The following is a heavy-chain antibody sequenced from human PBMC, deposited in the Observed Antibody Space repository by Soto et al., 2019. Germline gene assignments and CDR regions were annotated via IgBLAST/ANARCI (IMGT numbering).Heavy chain of an antibody. CDR1: GYTFTSYA. CDR2: INAGNGNT. Sequence: GASVKVSCKASGYTFTSYAMHWVRQAPGQRLEWMGWINAGNGNTKYSQKFQGRVTITRDTSASTAYMELSSLRSEDTAVYYCAIVYPIAAAGTHPFDYWGQGTLVTVSS. J-gene: IGHJ4*02. CDR3: AIVYPIAAAGTHPFDY. V-gene: IGHV1-3*01. D-gene: IGHD6-13*01.